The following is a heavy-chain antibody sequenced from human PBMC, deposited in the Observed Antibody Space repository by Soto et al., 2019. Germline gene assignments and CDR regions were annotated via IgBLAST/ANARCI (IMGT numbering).Heavy chain of an antibody. CDR1: GFTFSYYA. Sequence: QVQLVESGGGVVQPGRSLRLSCAASGFTFSYYAMHWVRQAPGKGLEWVAVISYDGSNNHYADSVKGRFTISRDNSKNTVTLQMNSLGVDDTAVYYCARKILGSTTRPNYWYFDLWGRGTLVTVSS. CDR3: ARKILGSTTRPNYWYFDL. J-gene: IGHJ2*01. CDR2: ISYDGSNN. V-gene: IGHV3-30-3*01. D-gene: IGHD7-27*01.